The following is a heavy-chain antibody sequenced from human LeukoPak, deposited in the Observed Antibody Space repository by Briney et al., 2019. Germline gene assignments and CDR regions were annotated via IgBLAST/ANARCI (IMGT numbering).Heavy chain of an antibody. D-gene: IGHD3-10*01. J-gene: IGHJ5*02. V-gene: IGHV4-31*03. Sequence: PSQTLSLTCTVSGGSISSGGYYWSWIRQHPGKSLEWIGYIYYSGSTYYNPSLKSRVTISVDTSKNQFSLKLSSVTAADTAVYYCARVVGSGVLIWFDPWGQGTLVTVSS. CDR2: IYYSGST. CDR3: ARVVGSGVLIWFDP. CDR1: GGSISSGGYY.